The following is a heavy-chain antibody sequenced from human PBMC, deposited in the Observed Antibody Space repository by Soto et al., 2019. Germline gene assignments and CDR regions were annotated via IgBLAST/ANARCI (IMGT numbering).Heavy chain of an antibody. Sequence: GALRLSCAASGFTVSNTYMTWVRQPPGKGLECVSVIYTAGGTNYADSVKGRFIISRDNSKNTLYLQMNSLRAEDTAVYYCARALPVAKGGFDPWGQGTLVTVSS. D-gene: IGHD2-2*01. CDR2: IYTAGGT. J-gene: IGHJ5*02. V-gene: IGHV3-53*01. CDR1: GFTVSNTY. CDR3: ARALPVAKGGFDP.